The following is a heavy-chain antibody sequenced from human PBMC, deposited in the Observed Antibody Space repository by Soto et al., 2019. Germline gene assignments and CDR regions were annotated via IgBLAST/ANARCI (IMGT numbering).Heavy chain of an antibody. CDR2: IIWNSGSI. J-gene: IGHJ4*02. Sequence: GGSLRLSCAASGFAFDDYDMHWVRQAPGKGLEWVSGIIWNSGSIGNADTVKGRFTISRDNAKNSLYLQMNSLRAEDTALYYCSKDTEYSMTSGGGFDYWGQGTLVTVSS. CDR1: GFAFDDYD. CDR3: SKDTEYSMTSGGGFDY. V-gene: IGHV3-9*01. D-gene: IGHD6-6*01.